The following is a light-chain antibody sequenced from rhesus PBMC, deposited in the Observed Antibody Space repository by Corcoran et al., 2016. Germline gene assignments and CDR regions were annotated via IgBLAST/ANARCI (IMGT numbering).Light chain of an antibody. J-gene: IGKJ4*01. CDR2: KAS. Sequence: DIQMTQSPSSLSASVGDRVTITCRTSENVNNYLNWYQQKPGKAPKLLNYKASTLQSGVPSRFSGSGSGTDHIFTISSLQSEDVATYYCQHNYGTPLTFGGGTKVEIK. V-gene: IGKV1-74*01. CDR3: QHNYGTPLT. CDR1: ENVNNY.